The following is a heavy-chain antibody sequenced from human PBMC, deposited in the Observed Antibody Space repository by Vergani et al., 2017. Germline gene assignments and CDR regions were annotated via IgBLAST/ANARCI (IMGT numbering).Heavy chain of an antibody. Sequence: QVQVVQSGAEVKKSGASVKVSCKTSGYTFSNYYMHWVRQDPGQGLEWIGIINPSGVHTNYAQKFQGIVTMTRDTSTSTVYMELSSLRSEDTAIYYCARGDYGILTGYRYWGQRTLVTVSA. V-gene: IGHV1-46*03. CDR1: GYTFSNYY. CDR3: ARGDYGILTGYRY. D-gene: IGHD3-9*01. CDR2: INPSGVHT. J-gene: IGHJ4*02.